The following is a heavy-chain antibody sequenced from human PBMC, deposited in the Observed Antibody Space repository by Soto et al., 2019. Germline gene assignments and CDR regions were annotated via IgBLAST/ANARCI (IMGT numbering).Heavy chain of an antibody. CDR2: IYYSGST. J-gene: IGHJ5*02. CDR1: GGSISSSSYY. V-gene: IGHV4-39*01. Sequence: LSLTCTVSGGSISSSSYYWGWIRQPPGKGLEWIGSIYYSGSTYYNPSLKSRVTISVDTSKNQFSLKLSSVTAADTAVYYCARHMINWNKCGRTRLGYNWFDPWGQGTLVTVSS. CDR3: ARHMINWNKCGRTRLGYNWFDP. D-gene: IGHD1-20*01.